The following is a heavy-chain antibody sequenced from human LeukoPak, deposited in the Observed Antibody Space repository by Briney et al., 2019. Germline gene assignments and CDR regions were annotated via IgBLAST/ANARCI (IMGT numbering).Heavy chain of an antibody. CDR3: ARHGGTLDYFDY. V-gene: IGHV4-59*08. CDR2: ISYGGAT. J-gene: IGHJ4*02. CDR1: GGSISSYY. D-gene: IGHD1-26*01. Sequence: SETLSLTCTVSGGSISSYYWSWIRQPPGKGLEWIRYISYGGATSYNPSLKRRVTISVDSPKNRFSLRLSSLTAADTALYYCARHGGTLDYFDYWGPGSLVTVSS.